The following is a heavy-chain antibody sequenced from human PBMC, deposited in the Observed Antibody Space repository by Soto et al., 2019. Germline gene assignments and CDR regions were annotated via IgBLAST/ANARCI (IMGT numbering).Heavy chain of an antibody. CDR2: IYYSGST. CDR1: GGSISSGGYY. D-gene: IGHD6-13*01. Sequence: PSETLSLTCTVSGGSISSGGYYWSWIRQHPGKGLEWIGYIYYSGSTYYNPSLKSRDTISVDTSKNQLSLKLSSVTAADTAVYYCARDAIAAAGTDYWGQGTLVTVSS. CDR3: ARDAIAAAGTDY. J-gene: IGHJ4*02. V-gene: IGHV4-31*03.